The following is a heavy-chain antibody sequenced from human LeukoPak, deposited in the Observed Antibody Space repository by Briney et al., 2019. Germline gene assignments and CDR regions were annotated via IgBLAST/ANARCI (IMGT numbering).Heavy chain of an antibody. V-gene: IGHV3-23*01. CDR1: GFTFSSYA. CDR3: AKAQPGGITIFGVVIPDYYYYDMDV. J-gene: IGHJ6*03. D-gene: IGHD3-3*01. CDR2: ISGSGGST. Sequence: PAGGSLRLSCAASGFTFSSYAMSWVRQAPGKGLEGVSAISGSGGSTYYADSVKGRFTISRDNSKNTLYLQMNSLRAEDTAVYYCAKAQPGGITIFGVVIPDYYYYDMDVWGKGITVTVSS.